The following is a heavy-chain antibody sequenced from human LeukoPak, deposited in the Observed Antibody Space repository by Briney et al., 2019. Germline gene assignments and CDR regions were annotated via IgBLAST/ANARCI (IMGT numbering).Heavy chain of an antibody. V-gene: IGHV4-59*01. CDR2: IYYSGST. D-gene: IGHD6-19*01. Sequence: SETLSLTCTVSGGSISSYYWSWIRQPPGKGLEWIGYIYYSGSTNYNPSLKSRVTISVDTSKNQFSLKLSSVTAADTAVYYCARADSSSGPSGYWGQGTLVTVSS. J-gene: IGHJ4*02. CDR3: ARADSSSGPSGY. CDR1: GGSISSYY.